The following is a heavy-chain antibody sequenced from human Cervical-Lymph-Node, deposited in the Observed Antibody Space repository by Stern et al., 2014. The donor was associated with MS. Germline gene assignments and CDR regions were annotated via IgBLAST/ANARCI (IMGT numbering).Heavy chain of an antibody. CDR2: IYWDGDE. Sequence: ESGPTLVKPTQTLKLTCTFSGFSLRNSGVGVGWLRQPPGKAPELLALIYWDGDERYSPSLKSRLTITKDSFNKQVVLTTTNLDPMDTATYYCACLTYYDISSARVVRHFDHWGQGTLVTVSS. CDR1: GFSLRNSGVG. J-gene: IGHJ4*02. D-gene: IGHD3-9*01. V-gene: IGHV2-5*02. CDR3: ACLTYYDISSARVVRHFDH.